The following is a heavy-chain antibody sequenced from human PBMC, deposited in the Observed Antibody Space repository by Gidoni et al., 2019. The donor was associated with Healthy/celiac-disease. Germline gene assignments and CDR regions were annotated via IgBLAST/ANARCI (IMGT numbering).Heavy chain of an antibody. CDR1: GFTFSSYS. CDR3: ARDYYYDSSGPTLVSYFDY. J-gene: IGHJ4*02. V-gene: IGHV3-48*02. Sequence: EVQLVESGGGLVQPGGSLRLSCAASGFTFSSYSMNWVRQAPGKGLEWVSYISSSSSTIYYADSVKGRFTISRDNAKNSLYLQMNSLRDEDTAVYYCARDYYYDSSGPTLVSYFDYWGQGTLVTVPS. CDR2: ISSSSSTI. D-gene: IGHD3-22*01.